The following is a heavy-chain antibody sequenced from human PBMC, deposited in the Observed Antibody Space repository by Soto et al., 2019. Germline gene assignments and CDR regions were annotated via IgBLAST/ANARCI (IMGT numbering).Heavy chain of an antibody. D-gene: IGHD5-18*01. J-gene: IGHJ5*02. Sequence: PSETLSLTCAVYGGSFSGYYWSWIRQPPGKGLEWIGEINHSGSTNYNPSLKSRVTISVDTSKNQFSLKLSSVTAADTAVYYCARGNTDMVIEHWFDPWGQGTLVTVSS. V-gene: IGHV4-34*01. CDR3: ARGNTDMVIEHWFDP. CDR2: INHSGST. CDR1: GGSFSGYY.